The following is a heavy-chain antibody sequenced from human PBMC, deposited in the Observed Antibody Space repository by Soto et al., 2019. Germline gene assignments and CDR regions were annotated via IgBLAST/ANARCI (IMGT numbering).Heavy chain of an antibody. CDR1: GGSVSSGSYY. Sequence: PSETLSLTCTVSGGSVSSGSYYWSWIRQPPGKGLEWIGYIYYSGSTNYNPSLKSRVTISVDTSKNQFSLKLSSVTAADTAVYYCARVVFRGDFWSGYYNSWYFDYWGQGTLVTVSS. V-gene: IGHV4-61*01. J-gene: IGHJ4*02. D-gene: IGHD3-3*01. CDR3: ARVVFRGDFWSGYYNSWYFDY. CDR2: IYYSGST.